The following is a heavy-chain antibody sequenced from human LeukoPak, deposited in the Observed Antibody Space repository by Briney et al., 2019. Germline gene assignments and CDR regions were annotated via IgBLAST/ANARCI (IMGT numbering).Heavy chain of an antibody. CDR1: GGSISVSSYY. CDR3: ARVRRRYYDSSGLYYFDY. CDR2: IFDSGST. Sequence: PSETLSLTCTVSGGSISVSSYYWAWIRHPPGKGREWSGSIFDSGSTYYKPSLKSRVTISVDTSKNQFSLKLISVTAADAAVYYCARVRRRYYDSSGLYYFDYWGQGTLVTVSS. D-gene: IGHD3-22*01. J-gene: IGHJ4*02. V-gene: IGHV4-39*01.